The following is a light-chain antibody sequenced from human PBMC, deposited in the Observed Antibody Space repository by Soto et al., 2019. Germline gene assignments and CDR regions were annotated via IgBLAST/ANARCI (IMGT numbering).Light chain of an antibody. CDR1: QSVSSSY. J-gene: IGKJ4*01. CDR2: GAS. V-gene: IGKV3-20*01. CDR3: QQYGSSPLT. Sequence: EIVMTQSPATLSASPGERATLSCRASQSVSSSYLAWYQQKHGQAPRLLIYGASSRATGIPDRFSGSGSGTDFTLTISRLEPEDFAVYYCQQYGSSPLTFGGGTKVDIK.